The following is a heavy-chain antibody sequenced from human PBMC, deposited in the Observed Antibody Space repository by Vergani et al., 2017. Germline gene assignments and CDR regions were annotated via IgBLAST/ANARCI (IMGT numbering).Heavy chain of an antibody. J-gene: IGHJ4*02. Sequence: DVRLVESGGGVVRPGGSLRLSCAASGFTFGDYDMNWVRQAPGKGLEWVSRVKWNGDSSVYADSVKGRFTISRDNAKNSLYLQMTSLRAEDTAFYYCARRGSGNTYYFDYWGQGALVTVSS. D-gene: IGHD3-10*01. CDR3: ARRGSGNTYYFDY. CDR2: VKWNGDSS. V-gene: IGHV3-20*04. CDR1: GFTFGDYD.